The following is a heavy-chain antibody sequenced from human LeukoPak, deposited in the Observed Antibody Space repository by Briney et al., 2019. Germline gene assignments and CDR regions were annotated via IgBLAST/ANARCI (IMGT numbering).Heavy chain of an antibody. CDR3: ARDRRAKYGMDV. Sequence: SETLSLTRTVSGGSISSYYWSWIRQPPGKGLEWIGYIYYSGSTNYNPSLKSRVTISVDTSKNQFSLKLSSVTAADTAVYYCARDRRAKYGMDVWGQGTTVTVSS. V-gene: IGHV4-59*01. CDR1: GGSISSYY. CDR2: IYYSGST. J-gene: IGHJ6*02.